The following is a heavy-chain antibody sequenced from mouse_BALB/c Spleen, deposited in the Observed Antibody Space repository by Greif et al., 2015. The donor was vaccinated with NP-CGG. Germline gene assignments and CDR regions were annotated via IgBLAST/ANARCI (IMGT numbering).Heavy chain of an antibody. V-gene: IGHV14-3*02. Sequence: VQLKQSGAELVKPGASVKLSCTASGFNIKDTYMHWVKQRPEQGLEWIGRIDPANGNTKYDPKFQGKATITADTSSNPAYLHLISLTSEDTAVYYCASGDYDGGGPMDYWGQGTSFTASS. CDR2: IDPANGNT. D-gene: IGHD2-4*01. CDR3: ASGDYDGGGPMDY. J-gene: IGHJ4*01. CDR1: GFNIKDTY.